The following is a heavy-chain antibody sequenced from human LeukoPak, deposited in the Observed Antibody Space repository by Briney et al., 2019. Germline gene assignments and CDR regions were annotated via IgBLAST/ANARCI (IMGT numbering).Heavy chain of an antibody. Sequence: ASVKVSCKASGYTFTSYGISWVREAPGQGLEWMGWISAYNGNTNYAQKLQGRVTMTTDTSTSTAYMELRSLRSDDTAVYYCARRGLYSGSFLFAFDIWGQGTMVTVSS. J-gene: IGHJ3*02. D-gene: IGHD1-26*01. V-gene: IGHV1-18*01. CDR2: ISAYNGNT. CDR3: ARRGLYSGSFLFAFDI. CDR1: GYTFTSYG.